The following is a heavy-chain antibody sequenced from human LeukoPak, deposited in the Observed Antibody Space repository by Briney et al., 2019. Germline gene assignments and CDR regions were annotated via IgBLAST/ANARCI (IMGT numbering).Heavy chain of an antibody. CDR3: ARLGRRGGWFDP. CDR2: IYYSGST. Sequence: PSETLSLTCTVSGGSIGSYYWSWIRQPPGKGLEWIGYIYYSGSTNYNPSLKSRVTISVDTSKNQFSLKLSSVTAADTAVYYCARLGRRGGWFDPWGQGTLVTVSS. J-gene: IGHJ5*02. D-gene: IGHD2-15*01. V-gene: IGHV4-59*08. CDR1: GGSIGSYY.